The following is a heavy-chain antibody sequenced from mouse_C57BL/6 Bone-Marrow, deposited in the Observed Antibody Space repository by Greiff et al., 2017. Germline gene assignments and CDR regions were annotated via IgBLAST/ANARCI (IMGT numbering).Heavy chain of an antibody. V-gene: IGHV14-4*01. D-gene: IGHD3-2*02. CDR2: IDPENGDT. Sequence: EVQLQQSGAELVRPGASVKLSCTASGFNIKDDYMHWVKQRPEQGLEWIGWIDPENGDTEYASKFQGKATITADTSSNTAYLQLSSLTSEDTAVYYCTTRGDSSGARDFDYWGQGTTLTVSS. CDR3: TTRGDSSGARDFDY. J-gene: IGHJ2*01. CDR1: GFNIKDDY.